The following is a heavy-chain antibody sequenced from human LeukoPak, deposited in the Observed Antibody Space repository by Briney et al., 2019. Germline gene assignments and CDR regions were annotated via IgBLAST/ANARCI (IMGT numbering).Heavy chain of an antibody. Sequence: TGGSLRLSCAASGFTFDDYAMHWVRQAPGKGLEWVSGISWNSGSIGYADSVKGRFTISRDNAKNSLYLQMNSLRAEDTALYYCAKDQNPGYCSSTSCYWFDYWGQGTLVTVSS. CDR2: ISWNSGSI. CDR3: AKDQNPGYCSSTSCYWFDY. D-gene: IGHD2-2*03. J-gene: IGHJ4*02. CDR1: GFTFDDYA. V-gene: IGHV3-9*01.